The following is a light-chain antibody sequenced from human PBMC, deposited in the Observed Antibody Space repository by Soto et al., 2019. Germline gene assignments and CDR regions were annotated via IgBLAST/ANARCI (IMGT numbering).Light chain of an antibody. CDR3: QQYGSSPWT. CDR2: AAS. Sequence: EIVLTQSPVTLSLSPGERATLSCRSSQSVSSSYLAWHQQKPGQAPRLLIYAASSRATGIPDRFSGSGSGTDFTLTVSRLEPEDFAVYYCQQYGSSPWTFGQGTKVDI. V-gene: IGKV3-20*01. CDR1: QSVSSSY. J-gene: IGKJ1*01.